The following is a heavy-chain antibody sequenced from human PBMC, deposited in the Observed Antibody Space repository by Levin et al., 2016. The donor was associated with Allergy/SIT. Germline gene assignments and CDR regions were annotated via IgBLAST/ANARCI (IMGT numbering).Heavy chain of an antibody. CDR1: GYSISSSNW. CDR2: IYYSGST. CDR3: ARERVGFGEPREFDY. D-gene: IGHD3-10*01. Sequence: SETLSLTCAVSGYSISSSNWWGWIRQPPGKGLEWIGYIYYSGSTNYNPSLKSRVTISVDTSKNQFSLKLSSVTAADTAVYYCARERVGFGEPREFDYWGQGTLVTVSS. J-gene: IGHJ4*02. V-gene: IGHV4-28*03.